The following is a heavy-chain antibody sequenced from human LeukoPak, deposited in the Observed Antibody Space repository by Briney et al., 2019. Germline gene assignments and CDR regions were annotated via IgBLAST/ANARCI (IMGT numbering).Heavy chain of an antibody. J-gene: IGHJ4*02. Sequence: GGSLRLSCAASGFTFSSYAMSWVRQVPGKGLEWVSAISGSSGSTYYADSVKGRFTISRDNSKNTLYLQMNSLRAEDTAVYYRAKDQTAPGMYYFDYWGQGTLVTVSS. D-gene: IGHD6-13*01. V-gene: IGHV3-23*01. CDR3: AKDQTAPGMYYFDY. CDR1: GFTFSSYA. CDR2: ISGSSGST.